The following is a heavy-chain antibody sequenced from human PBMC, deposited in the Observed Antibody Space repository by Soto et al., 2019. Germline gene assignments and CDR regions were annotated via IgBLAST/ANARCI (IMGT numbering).Heavy chain of an antibody. J-gene: IGHJ5*02. CDR2: VHYSGKI. V-gene: IGHV4-59*01. Sequence: QVQLQESGPGLVKPSETLSLTCTVTGGSISPYYWTWIRQPPGKGLEWIGHVHYSGKINYNPSPRSRVTLSVDTSTNQFSLRLRSVSSADAAVYYCARAPSFEFHNWFDPWGQGALGTVFS. CDR1: GGSISPYY. D-gene: IGHD3-10*01. CDR3: ARAPSFEFHNWFDP.